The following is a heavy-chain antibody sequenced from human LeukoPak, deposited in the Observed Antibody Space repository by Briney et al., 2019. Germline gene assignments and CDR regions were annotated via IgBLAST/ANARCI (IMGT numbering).Heavy chain of an antibody. CDR2: ISAYNGNT. V-gene: IGHV1-18*04. CDR1: GYTFTGYY. CDR3: ARAHSSGWYFFDY. D-gene: IGHD6-19*01. Sequence: ASVKVSCKASGYTFTGYYMHWVRQAPGQGLEWMGWISAYNGNTNYAQKLQGRVTMTTDTSTSTAYMELRSLRSDGTAVYYCARAHSSGWYFFDYWGQGTLVTVSS. J-gene: IGHJ4*02.